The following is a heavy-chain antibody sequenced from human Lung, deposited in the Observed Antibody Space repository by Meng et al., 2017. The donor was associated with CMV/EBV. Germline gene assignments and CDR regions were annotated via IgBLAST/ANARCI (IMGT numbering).Heavy chain of an antibody. CDR1: GGTFSSYA. V-gene: IGHV1-69*10. CDR2: IIPILGIA. CDR3: ARDSHCGIDYSWNDFDI. D-gene: IGHD5-12*01. J-gene: IGHJ3*02. Sequence: XVXVSXXASGGTFSSYAISWVRQAPGQGLEWMGGIIPILGIANYAQKFQGRVTITADKSTSTAYMELSSLRSEDTAVYYCARDSHCGIDYSWNDFDIWGQGXMVTVSS.